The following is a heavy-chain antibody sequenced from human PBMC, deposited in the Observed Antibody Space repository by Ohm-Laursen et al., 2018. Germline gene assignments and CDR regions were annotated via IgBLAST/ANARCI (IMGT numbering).Heavy chain of an antibody. CDR3: ARGRLSGTRRALDI. V-gene: IGHV1-8*01. Sequence: ASVKVSCKPSGYTFINYGIHWVRQASGQGLEWMGWMNPKNDDTGYAHKFQGRVTMSRNTSISTANLEMTSLRSEDTAVYYCARGRLSGTRRALDIWGQGTLVTVSS. D-gene: IGHD1-7*01. CDR2: MNPKNDDT. J-gene: IGHJ3*02. CDR1: GYTFINYG.